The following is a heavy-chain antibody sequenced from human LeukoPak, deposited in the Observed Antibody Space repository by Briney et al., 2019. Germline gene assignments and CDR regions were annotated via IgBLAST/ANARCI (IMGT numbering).Heavy chain of an antibody. V-gene: IGHV4-61*03. D-gene: IGHD2-15*01. CDR1: GGSVSSGSHY. Sequence: PETLSLTCPVSGGSVSSGSHYWSWIRQPPGKGLEWIGHVYYSGSTSHNPSLKGRVTISVDTSKNHFPLELHSVTAADTAVYYCAREGVVVTRTQFDPWGQGTLVTVSS. J-gene: IGHJ5*02. CDR2: VYYSGST. CDR3: AREGVVVTRTQFDP.